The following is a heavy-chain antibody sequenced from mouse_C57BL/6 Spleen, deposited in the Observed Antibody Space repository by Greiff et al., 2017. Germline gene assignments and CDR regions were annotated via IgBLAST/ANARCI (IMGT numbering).Heavy chain of an antibody. CDR3: ARYYYGSSSFAY. CDR2: IDPSDSYT. D-gene: IGHD1-1*01. J-gene: IGHJ3*01. V-gene: IGHV1-69*01. Sequence: QVQLQQPGAELVMPGASVKLSCKASGYTFTSYWMHWVKQRPGQGLEWIGEIDPSDSYTNYNQKFKGKSTLTVDKSSCTAYMQLSSLTSEDSAVYFCARYYYGSSSFAYWGQGTLVTVSA. CDR1: GYTFTSYW.